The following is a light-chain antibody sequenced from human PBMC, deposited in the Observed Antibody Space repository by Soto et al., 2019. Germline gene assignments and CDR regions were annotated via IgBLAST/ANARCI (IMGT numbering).Light chain of an antibody. J-gene: IGKJ2*01. Sequence: EIVMTQSPATLSVSPGERATLSCRASKSVSSNLAWYQQKPGQAPRLLIYGASTRATGIPARFSGSGSGTEFTLTISSLQSEDFAVYYCEQYNNGPPYTFGKLTKLEIK. CDR2: GAS. CDR1: KSVSSN. V-gene: IGKV3-15*01. CDR3: EQYNNGPPYT.